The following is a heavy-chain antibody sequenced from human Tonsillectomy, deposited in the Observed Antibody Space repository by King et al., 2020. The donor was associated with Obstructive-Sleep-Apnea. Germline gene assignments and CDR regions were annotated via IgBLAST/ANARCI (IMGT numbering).Heavy chain of an antibody. CDR2: IYYSGST. D-gene: IGHD1-1*01. V-gene: IGHV4-59*08. Sequence: QLQESGPGLVKPSETLSLTCTVSGGSISSYYWSWIRQPPGKGLEWIGYIYYSGSTNYKPSLKRRVTISGDTSKNKFSLTLSSGTAADTAVYYCATTTGTPATTWFDPWGQGTLVTVSS. CDR3: ATTTGTPATTWFDP. CDR1: GGSISSYY. J-gene: IGHJ5*02.